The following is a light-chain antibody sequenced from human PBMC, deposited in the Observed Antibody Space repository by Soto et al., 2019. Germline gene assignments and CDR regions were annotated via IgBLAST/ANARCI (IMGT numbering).Light chain of an antibody. V-gene: IGKV1-9*01. CDR2: AAS. Sequence: DIQLTQSPSFLSASVGDRVTITCRASQGITSLLAWYQQKPGKAPNLLIYAASTLQSGVPARFSGSGSGTEFTLTISSLQPEDFATYYCQQLNSYPLTFGGGTKVAIK. J-gene: IGKJ4*01. CDR1: QGITSL. CDR3: QQLNSYPLT.